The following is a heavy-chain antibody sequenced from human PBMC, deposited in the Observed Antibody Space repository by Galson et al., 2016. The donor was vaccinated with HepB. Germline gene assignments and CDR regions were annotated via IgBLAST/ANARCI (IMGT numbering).Heavy chain of an antibody. V-gene: IGHV3-23*01. CDR3: AMTTVSYYDY. CDR2: IIASGSST. J-gene: IGHJ4*02. CDR1: GFTSSSYA. D-gene: IGHD4-17*01. Sequence: SLRLSCAASGFTSSSYAMNWVRQTPGKGLEWVSGIIASGSSTYYADSVKGRFTISRDNSKNTLYLQLNSLRAEGTAVYYCAMTTVSYYDYWGQGTLVTVSS.